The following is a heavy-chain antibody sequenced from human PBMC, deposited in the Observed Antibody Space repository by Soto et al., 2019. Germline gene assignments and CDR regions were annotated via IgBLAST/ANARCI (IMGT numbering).Heavy chain of an antibody. D-gene: IGHD2-8*01. CDR1: VFTFSTYS. CDR3: ASPNLATEDY. Sequence: GGSLRLSCAASVFTFSTYSMSWVRQAPGKGLECVSAHSLRHGSTHYADSVKSRFTISRDNSKNTLYLQMNSLRAEDTAVYYCASPNLATEDYWGQGTLVTVSS. CDR2: HSLRHGST. V-gene: IGHV3-23*01. J-gene: IGHJ4*02.